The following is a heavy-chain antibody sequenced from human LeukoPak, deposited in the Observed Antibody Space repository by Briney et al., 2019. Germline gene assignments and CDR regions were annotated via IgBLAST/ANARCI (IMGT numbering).Heavy chain of an antibody. CDR3: ARDSKTIGAVGFAEYYFDY. V-gene: IGHV4-31*03. D-gene: IGHD3-3*01. CDR2: IYYSGST. J-gene: IGHJ4*02. Sequence: SETLSLTCIVSGGSISSISSNNYHWGWIRQHPGKGLEWIGYIYYSGSTYYNPSLKSRVTISVDTSKNQFSLKLSSVTAADTAVYYCARDSKTIGAVGFAEYYFDYWGQGTLVTVSS. CDR1: GGSISSISSNNYH.